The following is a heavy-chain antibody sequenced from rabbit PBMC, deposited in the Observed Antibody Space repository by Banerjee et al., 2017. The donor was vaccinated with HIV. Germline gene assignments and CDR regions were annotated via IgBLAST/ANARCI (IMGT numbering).Heavy chain of an antibody. CDR1: GFSFSSGYY. CDR3: AREGVSSGDDYWDL. Sequence: QEQLVESGGGLVQPEGSLTLTCTASGFSFSSGYYIHWVRQAPGKGLEWIACIGVGSGSAYYASWAKGRFTISKTSSTTVTLQMTSLTAADTATYFCAREGVSSGDDYWDLWGPGTLVTVS. D-gene: IGHD1-1*01. J-gene: IGHJ4*01. CDR2: IGVGSGSA. V-gene: IGHV1S45*01.